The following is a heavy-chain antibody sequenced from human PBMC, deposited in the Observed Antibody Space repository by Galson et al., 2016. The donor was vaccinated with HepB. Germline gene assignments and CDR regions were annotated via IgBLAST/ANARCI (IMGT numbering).Heavy chain of an antibody. V-gene: IGHV4-34*01. D-gene: IGHD3-10*02. Sequence: SETLSLTCAVYGGSFSGCYWSWIRQPPGKGLEWIGKINHSGSSNYNPSLKSRVTISVDTSKSQFSLELTSVTAADTAVYYCARGKSVRVVGYYYYYGMDVWGQGTTVTVS. J-gene: IGHJ6*02. CDR3: ARGKSVRVVGYYYYYGMDV. CDR2: INHSGSS. CDR1: GGSFSGCY.